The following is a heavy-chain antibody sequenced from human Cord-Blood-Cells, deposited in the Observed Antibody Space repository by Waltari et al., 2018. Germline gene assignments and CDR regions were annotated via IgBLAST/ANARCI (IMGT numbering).Heavy chain of an antibody. Sequence: QVQLVESGGGVVQPGRSLRLSCAASGFTFSSYAMHWVRQAPGQGLGRVAVISYEGSNKHYADSVKGRFTISRDNSKNTLYLQMNSLRAEDTAVYYCARGGDAYCGGDCYFDYWGQGTLVTVSS. CDR2: ISYEGSNK. CDR3: ARGGDAYCGGDCYFDY. CDR1: GFTFSSYA. D-gene: IGHD2-21*01. J-gene: IGHJ4*02. V-gene: IGHV3-30-3*01.